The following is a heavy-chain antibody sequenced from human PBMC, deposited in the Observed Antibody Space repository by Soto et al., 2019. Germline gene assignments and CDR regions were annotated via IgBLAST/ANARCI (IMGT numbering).Heavy chain of an antibody. CDR3: AKDRNPPPVLMVYATVGPSGSFDL. V-gene: IGHV3-23*01. CDR2: ISGSGGST. J-gene: IGHJ2*01. Sequence: EVQLLESGGGLVQPGGSLRLSCAASGFTFSSYAMSWVRQAPGKGLEWVSAISGSGGSTYYADSVKGRFTISRDNSKNTLYLQMNSLRAEDTAVYYCAKDRNPPPVLMVYATVGPSGSFDLWGRGTLVTVSS. CDR1: GFTFSSYA. D-gene: IGHD2-8*01.